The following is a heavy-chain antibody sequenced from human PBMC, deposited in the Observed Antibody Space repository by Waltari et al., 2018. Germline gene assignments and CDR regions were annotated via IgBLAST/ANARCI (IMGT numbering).Heavy chain of an antibody. CDR2: IYYSGST. V-gene: IGHV4-39*01. J-gene: IGHJ3*02. CDR3: ARRLNWEEGAFDI. D-gene: IGHD7-27*01. CDR1: GGSISSSSYY. Sequence: QLQLQESGPGLVKPSETLSLTCTVPGGSISSSSYYWGWIRQPPGKGLEWIGSIYYSGSTYYNPSLKSRVTISVDTSKNQFSLKLSSVTAADTAVYYCARRLNWEEGAFDIWGQGTMVTVSS.